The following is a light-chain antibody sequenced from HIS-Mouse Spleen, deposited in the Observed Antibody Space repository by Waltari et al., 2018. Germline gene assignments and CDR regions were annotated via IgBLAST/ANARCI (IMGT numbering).Light chain of an antibody. CDR2: EDS. CDR3: QVWDSSSDHVV. J-gene: IGLJ2*01. V-gene: IGLV3-10*01. Sequence: SYELTQPPSVSVSPGQTARITCSGDALPKKYAYWYQQKSCQAPVLVIYEDSKLPSGIPERFSGSSSGTMATLTISGAQVEDEADYYCQVWDSSSDHVVFGGGTKLTVL. CDR1: ALPKKY.